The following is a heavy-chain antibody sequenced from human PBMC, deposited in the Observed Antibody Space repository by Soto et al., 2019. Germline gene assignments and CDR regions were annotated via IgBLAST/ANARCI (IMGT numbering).Heavy chain of an antibody. Sequence: QVQLQESGPGLVKPSQTLSLTCTVSGGSISSGGYYWSWIRQHPGKGLEWIGYIYYSGSTYYNPYLQSRVTLSVDTSKNHSSLKLSSVTAADTAVYYCATTVPTDWYFDLWGRGTLVTVSS. D-gene: IGHD4-17*01. CDR1: GGSISSGGYY. CDR3: ATTVPTDWYFDL. V-gene: IGHV4-31*03. CDR2: IYYSGST. J-gene: IGHJ2*01.